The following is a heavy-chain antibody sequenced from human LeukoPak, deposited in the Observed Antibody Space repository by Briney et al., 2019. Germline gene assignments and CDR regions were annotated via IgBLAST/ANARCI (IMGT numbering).Heavy chain of an antibody. D-gene: IGHD6-13*01. CDR2: INHSGST. J-gene: IGHJ4*02. Sequence: SETLSLTCAVYVGSFSGYYWSWIRQPPGKGLEWIGEINHSGSTNYNPSLKSRVTISVDTSKNQFSLKLSSVTAADTAVYYCAESSSSWPMADYWGQGTLDTVSS. CDR3: AESSSSWPMADY. V-gene: IGHV4-34*01. CDR1: VGSFSGYY.